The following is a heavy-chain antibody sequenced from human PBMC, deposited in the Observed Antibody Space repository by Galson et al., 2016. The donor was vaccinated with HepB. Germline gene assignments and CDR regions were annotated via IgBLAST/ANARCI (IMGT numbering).Heavy chain of an antibody. CDR2: ISPYSDNT. J-gene: IGHJ5*02. CDR1: GYTFTAYG. Sequence: SVKVSCKASGYTFTAYGISWVRQAPGQGLEWMGWISPYSDNTNYAQKFQGRVTMTTDTSTSTAYLELQSLRSDDTAVYYCAKDSDFWSGSSPQVWFDPWGQGTLVTVSS. CDR3: AKDSDFWSGSSPQVWFDP. V-gene: IGHV1-18*01. D-gene: IGHD3-3*01.